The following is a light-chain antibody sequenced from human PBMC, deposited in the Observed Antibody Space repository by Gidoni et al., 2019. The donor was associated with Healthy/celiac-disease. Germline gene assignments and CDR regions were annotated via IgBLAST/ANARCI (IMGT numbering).Light chain of an antibody. Sequence: DIQMTQSPSSLSASVGDRVTIPCRASQSISSYLNWYQQKPGKAPKLLIDAASSLQSGVPSRFSSSGSGTDFTITISSLQPEDVATYYYQQSYSTPPVTFGQGTRLEIK. V-gene: IGKV1-39*01. J-gene: IGKJ5*01. CDR2: AAS. CDR1: QSISSY. CDR3: QQSYSTPPVT.